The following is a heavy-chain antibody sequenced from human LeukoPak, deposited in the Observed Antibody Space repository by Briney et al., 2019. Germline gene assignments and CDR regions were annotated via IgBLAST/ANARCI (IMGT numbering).Heavy chain of an antibody. CDR2: ISAYNGNT. Sequence: ASVKVSCKASGYTFTSYGISWVRQAPGQGLEWMGWISAYNGNTNYAQKLQGRVTMTTDTSATTAYMTTAYMELRSLRSDDTAVYYCARDHNDSSGYYSFYWGQGTLVTVSS. V-gene: IGHV1-18*01. J-gene: IGHJ4*02. D-gene: IGHD3-22*01. CDR3: ARDHNDSSGYYSFY. CDR1: GYTFTSYG.